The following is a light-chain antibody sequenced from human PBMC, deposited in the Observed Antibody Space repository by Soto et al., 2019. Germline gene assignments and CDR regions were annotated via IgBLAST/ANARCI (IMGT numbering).Light chain of an antibody. Sequence: DIVMTQSPDSLAASLGQRATINCKSSQSVLYTSNNLHSLGCYQRKPGQPPKLLIYWASTRESGVPARFSGSGSGPEFSLAISCLQAVDGAVYYYQQYLIPPFTFGPGTKVDIQ. CDR1: QSVLYTSNNLHS. V-gene: IGKV4-1*01. J-gene: IGKJ3*01. CDR2: WAS. CDR3: QQYLIPPFT.